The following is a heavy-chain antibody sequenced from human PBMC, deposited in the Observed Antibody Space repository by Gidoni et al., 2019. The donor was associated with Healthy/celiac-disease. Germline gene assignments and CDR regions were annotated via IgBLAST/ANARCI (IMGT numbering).Heavy chain of an antibody. V-gene: IGHV3-64D*06. Sequence: EVQLVESGGGLVQPGGSLRLSCSASGFTFSSYALHWVRQAPGKGLESVSAISSNGGSTYYADSVKGRFTISRDNSKNTLYLQMSSLRAEDTAVYYCVKGALYGYCTNGVCYTGFDYWGQGTLVTVSS. D-gene: IGHD2-8*01. J-gene: IGHJ4*02. CDR2: ISSNGGST. CDR3: VKGALYGYCTNGVCYTGFDY. CDR1: GFTFSSYA.